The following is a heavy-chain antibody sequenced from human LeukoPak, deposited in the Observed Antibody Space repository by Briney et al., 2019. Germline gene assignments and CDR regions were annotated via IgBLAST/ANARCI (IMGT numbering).Heavy chain of an antibody. D-gene: IGHD1-26*01. CDR3: ATHRVGATVGWFDP. Sequence: PSQTLSLTFTVSGGSISSGGYYWSWIRQHPGKGLEWIGYIYYSGSTYYNPSLKSRVTISVDTSKNQFSLKLSSVTAADTAVYYCATHRVGATVGWFDPWGQGTLVTVSS. CDR1: GGSISSGGYY. V-gene: IGHV4-31*03. J-gene: IGHJ5*02. CDR2: IYYSGST.